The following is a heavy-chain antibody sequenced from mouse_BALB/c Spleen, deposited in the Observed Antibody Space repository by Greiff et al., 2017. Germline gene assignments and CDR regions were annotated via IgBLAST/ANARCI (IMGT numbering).Heavy chain of an antibody. D-gene: IGHD2-3*01. V-gene: IGHV1S56*01. Sequence: VQLQQSGPELVKPGASVRISCKASGYTFTSYYIHWVKQRPGQGLEWIGWIYPGNVNTKYNEKFKGKATLTADKSSSTAYMQLSSLTSEDSAVYFCARGEWLLHYAMDYWGQGTSVTVSS. CDR3: ARGEWLLHYAMDY. CDR1: GYTFTSYY. J-gene: IGHJ4*01. CDR2: IYPGNVNT.